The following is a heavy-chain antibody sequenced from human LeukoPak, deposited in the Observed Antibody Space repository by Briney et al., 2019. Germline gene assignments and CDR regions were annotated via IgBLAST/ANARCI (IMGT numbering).Heavy chain of an antibody. Sequence: PSETLSLTCTVSGGSISSSSYYWGWIRQPPGKGLEWIGSIYYSGSTYYNPSLKSRVTISVDTSKNQFSLKLSSVTAADTAVYYCARLSTEPFDCWGQGTLVTVSS. J-gene: IGHJ4*02. CDR3: ARLSTEPFDC. CDR1: GGSISSSSYY. CDR2: IYYSGST. D-gene: IGHD2-8*02. V-gene: IGHV4-39*01.